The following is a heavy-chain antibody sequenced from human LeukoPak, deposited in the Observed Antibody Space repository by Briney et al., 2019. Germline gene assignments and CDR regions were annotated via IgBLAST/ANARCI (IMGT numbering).Heavy chain of an antibody. CDR2: ISGSGGST. CDR3: AKGYWVEWLFDY. J-gene: IGHJ4*02. Sequence: GGSLRLSCAASGFTFSSYAMSWVRQAPGKGLEWVSAISGSGGSTYYADSVKGRFTISRHNSKNTLYLQMNSLRAEDTAVYYCAKGYWVEWLFDYWGQGTLVTVSS. D-gene: IGHD3-3*01. V-gene: IGHV3-23*01. CDR1: GFTFSSYA.